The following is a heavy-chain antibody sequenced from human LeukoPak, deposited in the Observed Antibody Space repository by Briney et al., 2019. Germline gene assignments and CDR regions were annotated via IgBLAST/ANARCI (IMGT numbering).Heavy chain of an antibody. CDR3: ASPTRYCSSTSCLDI. CDR2: IRYDGSNK. J-gene: IGHJ3*02. Sequence: PGGSLRLSCAASGFTFSTYGMHWVRQAPGKGLEWVAFIRYDGSNKYYANSVKGRFTISRDNAKNTLYLQMNSLRAEDTAVYYCASPTRYCSSTSCLDIWGQGTMVTVSS. V-gene: IGHV3-30*02. CDR1: GFTFSTYG. D-gene: IGHD2-2*01.